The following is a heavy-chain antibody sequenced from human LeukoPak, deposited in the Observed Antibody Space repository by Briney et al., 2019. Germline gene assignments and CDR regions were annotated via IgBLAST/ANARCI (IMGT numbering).Heavy chain of an antibody. CDR3: AREPYYDFWSGYLNY. J-gene: IGHJ4*02. V-gene: IGHV6-1*01. Sequence: SQTLSLACAISGDSVSSNSAAWNWIRQSPSRGLEWLGRTYYRSKWYNDYAVSVKSRITINPDTSKNQFSLQLNSVTPEDTAVYYCAREPYYDFWSGYLNYWGQGTLVTVSS. D-gene: IGHD3-3*01. CDR1: GDSVSSNSAA. CDR2: TYYRSKWYN.